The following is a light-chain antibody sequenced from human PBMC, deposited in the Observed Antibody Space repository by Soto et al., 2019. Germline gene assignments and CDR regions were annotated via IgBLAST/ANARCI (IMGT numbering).Light chain of an antibody. CDR2: ENN. CDR1: SSNIGNNY. J-gene: IGLJ1*01. V-gene: IGLV1-51*02. Sequence: QSVLTQPPSLSAAPGQKVTISCSGSSSNIGNNYVSWYQQLSGTASKLLIYENNKRPSGIPDRFSGSKSVWAATLGITGLQTGDEADYYCGTWDSSLSADVFGTGTKVTVL. CDR3: GTWDSSLSADV.